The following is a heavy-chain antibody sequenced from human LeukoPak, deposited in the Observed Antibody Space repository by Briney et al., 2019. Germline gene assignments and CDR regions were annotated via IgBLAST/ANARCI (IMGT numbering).Heavy chain of an antibody. CDR3: ARDYYTSGSPNDY. CDR2: INSDASSA. J-gene: IGHJ4*02. V-gene: IGHV3-74*01. Sequence: PGGSLRLPCAASGFTFSGYWMHWVRQAPGKGLVWVSRINSDASSASYADSVKGRFTISRDNAKNTLYLQMNSLRAEDTALYYCARDYYTSGSPNDYWGQGTLVTVSS. CDR1: GFTFSGYW. D-gene: IGHD3-10*01.